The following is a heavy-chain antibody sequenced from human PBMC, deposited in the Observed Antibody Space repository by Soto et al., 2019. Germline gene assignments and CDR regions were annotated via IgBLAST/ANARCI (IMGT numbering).Heavy chain of an antibody. CDR3: AKDPLPTMIVVAGRYYFDY. Sequence: PGGSLRLSCAASGFTFSSYAMTWLRQAPGKGLEWVSAISGSGDSPYYADSVKGRFTISRDNSKNTLYLQMDSLRAGDTAVYYCAKDPLPTMIVVAGRYYFDYWGQGXLVTVSS. V-gene: IGHV3-23*01. CDR2: ISGSGDSP. J-gene: IGHJ4*02. CDR1: GFTFSSYA. D-gene: IGHD3-22*01.